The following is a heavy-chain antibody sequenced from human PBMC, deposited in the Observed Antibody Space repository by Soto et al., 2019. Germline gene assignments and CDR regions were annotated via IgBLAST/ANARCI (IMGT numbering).Heavy chain of an antibody. CDR3: ARGIEAAGTGTNFDY. D-gene: IGHD6-13*01. CDR1: GFTFSSYA. Sequence: QVQLVESGGGVVQPGRSLRLSCAASGFTFSSYAMHWVRQAPGKGLEWVAIISYDGGNEYYADSVKGRFTISRDNSKNTLYLKMNSLRAEDTAVYYCARGIEAAGTGTNFDYWGQGTLVTVSS. J-gene: IGHJ4*02. V-gene: IGHV3-30-3*01. CDR2: ISYDGGNE.